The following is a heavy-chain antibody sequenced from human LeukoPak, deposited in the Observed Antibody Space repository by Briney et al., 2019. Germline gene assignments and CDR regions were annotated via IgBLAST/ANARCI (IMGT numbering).Heavy chain of an antibody. CDR3: AKGTVGATRAAFDI. Sequence: GGSLRLSCAASGFTYDDYAMHWVRQAPGKGLEWVSGISWNSGSIGYADSVKGRFTISRDNAKNSLYLQMNSLRAEDMALYYCAKGTVGATRAAFDIWGQGTMVTVSS. CDR1: GFTYDDYA. V-gene: IGHV3-9*03. D-gene: IGHD1-26*01. CDR2: ISWNSGSI. J-gene: IGHJ3*02.